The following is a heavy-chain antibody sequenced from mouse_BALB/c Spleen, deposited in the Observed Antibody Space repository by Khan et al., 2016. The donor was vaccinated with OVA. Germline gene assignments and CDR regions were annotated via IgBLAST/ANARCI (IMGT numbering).Heavy chain of an antibody. V-gene: IGHV1S135*01. CDR2: IDPFCGGT. J-gene: IGHJ3*01. Sequence: EVQLVESGPELMKPGASVKISCKASGYSFTSYYIHWVMQSHGKSLEWIGYIDPFCGGTTYNQKFTGTATLTVDTSSSTAYIRLSIRPSGDSAVYYCTRHGYVAWFTYWGQGTLVTVSA. CDR3: TRHGYVAWFTY. CDR1: GYSFTSYY. D-gene: IGHD2-2*01.